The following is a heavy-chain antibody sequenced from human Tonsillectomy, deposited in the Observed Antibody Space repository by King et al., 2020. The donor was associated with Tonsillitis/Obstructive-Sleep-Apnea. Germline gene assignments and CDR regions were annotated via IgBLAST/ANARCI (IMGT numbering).Heavy chain of an antibody. V-gene: IGHV3-11*06. Sequence: VQLVESGGGLVKPGGSLRLSCAASGFTFSDYYMNWIRQAPGKGLEWLSYISSSSSYTNYADSVKGRFTISRDNDKNSLYLQMNSLRAEDTAVYYCAGLPLDYGDYPKYYFDYWGQGTLVTVSS. CDR3: AGLPLDYGDYPKYYFDY. J-gene: IGHJ4*02. CDR1: GFTFSDYY. CDR2: ISSSSSYT. D-gene: IGHD4-17*01.